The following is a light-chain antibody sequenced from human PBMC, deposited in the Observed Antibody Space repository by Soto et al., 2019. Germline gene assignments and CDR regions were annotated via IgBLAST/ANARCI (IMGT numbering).Light chain of an antibody. V-gene: IGKV3D-15*01. J-gene: IGKJ1*01. Sequence: EIVMTQSPATLSVSPGERATLSCRASQSVSSSYLAWYQQKPGQAPRLLIYGASSRATGIPDRFSGSGSGTDFTLTISSLQSEDFAVYYCQQYNNWPPAWTFGQGTKVDNK. CDR1: QSVSSSY. CDR2: GAS. CDR3: QQYNNWPPAWT.